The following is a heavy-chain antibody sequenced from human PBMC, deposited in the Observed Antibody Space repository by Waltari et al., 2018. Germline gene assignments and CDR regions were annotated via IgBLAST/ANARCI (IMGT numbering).Heavy chain of an antibody. Sequence: QVQLVQSGAGVKKHGASVKVSCKVSGYTLTELSMHWVRQAPGKGLEWMGGFDPEDGETIYAQKFQGRVTMTEDTSTDTAYMELSSLRSEDTAVYYCATDLRGGDYYDSSGYSYWGQGTLVTVSS. CDR2: FDPEDGET. V-gene: IGHV1-24*01. D-gene: IGHD3-22*01. CDR1: GYTLTELS. J-gene: IGHJ4*02. CDR3: ATDLRGGDYYDSSGYSY.